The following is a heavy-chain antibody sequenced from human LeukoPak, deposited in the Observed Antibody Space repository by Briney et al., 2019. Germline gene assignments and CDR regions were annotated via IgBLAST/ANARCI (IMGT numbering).Heavy chain of an antibody. CDR3: ARAPTLYYFDY. J-gene: IGHJ4*02. Sequence: PSETLSLTFTVSGGYISRYYWILLRQPPGKGLEWIGYIYYSASTDYNPSLKSRVTISVDTSKNQFSLKLSSVTAADTAVYYCARAPTLYYFDYWGQGSLVTVSS. CDR2: IYYSAST. V-gene: IGHV4-59*08. CDR1: GGYISRYY.